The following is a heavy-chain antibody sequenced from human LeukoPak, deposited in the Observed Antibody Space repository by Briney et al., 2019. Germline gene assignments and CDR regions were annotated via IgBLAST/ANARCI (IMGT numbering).Heavy chain of an antibody. D-gene: IGHD6-13*01. CDR2: ISYDGSNK. V-gene: IGHV3-30-3*01. J-gene: IGHJ6*02. CDR1: GFTFSSYA. Sequence: GRSLRLSCAASGFTFSSYAMHWVRQAPGKGLEWVAVISYDGSNKYYADSVKGRFTISRDNSKNTLYLQMNSLRAEDTAVYYCARAGGIYSSSWYVTDHYYYYYGMDVWGQGTTVTVSS. CDR3: ARAGGIYSSSWYVTDHYYYYYGMDV.